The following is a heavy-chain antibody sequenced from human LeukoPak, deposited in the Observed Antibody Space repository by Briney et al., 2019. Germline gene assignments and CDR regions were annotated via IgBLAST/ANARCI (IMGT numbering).Heavy chain of an antibody. CDR1: DISISDFH. D-gene: IGHD1/OR15-1a*01. V-gene: IGHV4-59*08. J-gene: IGHJ4*02. Sequence: SETLSLTCTVADISISDFHWSWLRQSPEKGLEWIGWITNSGDANYNPSLESRLAMSADTSKSQLSLRVTSVTDADTAVYYCVRHDEHAAYFHHRGQGKLVTVSS. CDR2: ITNSGDA. CDR3: VRHDEHAAYFHH.